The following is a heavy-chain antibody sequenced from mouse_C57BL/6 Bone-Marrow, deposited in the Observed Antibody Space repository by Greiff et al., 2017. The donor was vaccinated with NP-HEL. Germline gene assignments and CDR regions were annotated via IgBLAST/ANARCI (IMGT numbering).Heavy chain of an antibody. CDR2: IDPSDSYT. CDR1: GYTFTSYW. J-gene: IGHJ2*01. CDR3: ARSGTEGY. V-gene: IGHV1-59*01. D-gene: IGHD4-1*01. Sequence: QVQLKQPGAELVRPGTSVKLSCKASGYTFTSYWMHWVKQRPGQGLAWIGVIDPSDSYTNYNQKFKGKATLTVDTSSSTAYMHLSSLTSEDSAVYYCARSGTEGYWGQGTTLTVSS.